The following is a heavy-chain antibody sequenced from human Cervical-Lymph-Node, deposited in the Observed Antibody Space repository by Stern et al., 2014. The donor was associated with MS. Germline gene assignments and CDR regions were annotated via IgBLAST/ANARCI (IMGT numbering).Heavy chain of an antibody. V-gene: IGHV1-69*01. J-gene: IGHJ4*02. Sequence: QVQLGQSGSEVKKPGSSVKVSCKPSGDTFSSYALSWVRQAPGQGLEWVGGLIPFFGATRYGQKCQGRVTITPEESTGTAFMELSNLTSDDTAVYYCALRRSYYVYWGQGTLITVSS. CDR2: LIPFFGAT. CDR3: ALRRSYYVY. D-gene: IGHD4-11*01. CDR1: GDTFSSYA.